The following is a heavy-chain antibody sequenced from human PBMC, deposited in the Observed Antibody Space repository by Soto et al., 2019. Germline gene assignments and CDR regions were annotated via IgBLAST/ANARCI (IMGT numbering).Heavy chain of an antibody. CDR1: GGSISSYY. CDR3: ARAGNVFWSGYSWFDP. D-gene: IGHD3-3*01. Sequence: SETLSLTCTVSGGSISSYYWSWIRQPPGKGLEWIGYIYYSGSTNYNPSLKSRVTISVDTSKNQFSLKLSSVTAADTAVYYCARAGNVFWSGYSWFDPWGQGTLVTVSS. CDR2: IYYSGST. J-gene: IGHJ5*02. V-gene: IGHV4-59*01.